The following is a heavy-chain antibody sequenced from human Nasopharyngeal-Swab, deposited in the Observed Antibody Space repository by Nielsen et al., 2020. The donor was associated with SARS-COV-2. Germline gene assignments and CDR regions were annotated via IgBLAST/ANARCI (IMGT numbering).Heavy chain of an antibody. J-gene: IGHJ4*02. CDR1: GFTFSSYA. CDR3: ARATPTYSGGDFDY. V-gene: IGHV3-30*14. CDR2: ISYDGSNK. D-gene: IGHD2-15*01. Sequence: SCAASGFTFSSYAMHWVRQAPGKGLEWMTLISYDGSNKYYADSVKGRFTISRDNSKNTLYLQMNSLRAEDTAVYYCARATPTYSGGDFDYWGQGTLVTVSS.